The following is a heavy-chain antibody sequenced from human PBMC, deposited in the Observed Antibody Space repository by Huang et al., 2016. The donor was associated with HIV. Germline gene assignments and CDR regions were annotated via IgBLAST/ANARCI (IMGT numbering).Heavy chain of an antibody. CDR2: TILILGTA. Sequence: QVQLVQSGAEVKKPGSSVKVSCKASGGTFSSYAISWVRQAPGQGLEWMGGTILILGTANYEQKFQGRVTITADESTSTAYMELSSLRSEDTAVYYCARVPPPVAIYYYYGMDVWGQGTTVTVSS. D-gene: IGHD6-19*01. CDR3: ARVPPPVAIYYYYGMDV. J-gene: IGHJ6*02. V-gene: IGHV1-69*01. CDR1: GGTFSSYA.